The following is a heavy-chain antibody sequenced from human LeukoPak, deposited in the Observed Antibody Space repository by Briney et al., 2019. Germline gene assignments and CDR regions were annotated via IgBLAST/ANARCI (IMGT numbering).Heavy chain of an antibody. V-gene: IGHV3-64D*06. CDR1: GFTFSNNA. CDR2: ISSYGGST. Sequence: GGSLRLSCSASGFTFSNNATHWVRQAPGKGLESVSGISSYGGSTYYADSVKGRFTISRDNSKNTLYLQMSSLRADDTAVYYCVNGWFGEFFWGQGTLVTVSS. CDR3: VNGWFGEFF. D-gene: IGHD3-10*01. J-gene: IGHJ4*02.